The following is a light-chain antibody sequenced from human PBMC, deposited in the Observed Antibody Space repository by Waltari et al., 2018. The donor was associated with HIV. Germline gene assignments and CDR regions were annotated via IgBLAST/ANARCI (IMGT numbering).Light chain of an antibody. J-gene: IGKJ2*01. CDR3: QNYNSAPRT. CDR1: EDVRNF. V-gene: IGKV1-27*01. CDR2: AAS. Sequence: DIQLTQSPSSVSASVGDRVTITCGAREDVRNFLAGDQQKPGRVPSLLIYAASTLYSGVASRFSGTGSGTDFTLTIDRLQPEDVATYYCQNYNSAPRTFGPGTKLE.